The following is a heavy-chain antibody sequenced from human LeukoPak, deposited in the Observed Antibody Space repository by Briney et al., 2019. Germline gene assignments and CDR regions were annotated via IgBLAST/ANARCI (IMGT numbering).Heavy chain of an antibody. Sequence: GGSLRLSCAASGFTFSSYAMHWVRQAPGKGLEWVAVISYDGSNKYYADSVKGRFTISRDNSKNTLYLQMNSLRAEDTAIYYCARDMRITGADDFWGQGTLVTVSS. J-gene: IGHJ4*02. CDR2: ISYDGSNK. CDR3: ARDMRITGADDF. V-gene: IGHV3-30-3*01. CDR1: GFTFSSYA. D-gene: IGHD6-13*01.